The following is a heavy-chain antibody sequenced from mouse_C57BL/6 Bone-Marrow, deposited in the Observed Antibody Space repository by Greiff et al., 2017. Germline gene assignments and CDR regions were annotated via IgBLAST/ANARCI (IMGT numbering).Heavy chain of an antibody. Sequence: QVQLQQPGAELVKPGASVKLSCKASGYTFTSYWMHWVKQRPGRGLEWLGRIDPNSGGTKYNEKFKSKATLTVDKPSSTAYMQLSSLTSEDSAVYDGAQGNYLCWYFAVWGTGTTVTVSS. CDR1: GYTFTSYW. CDR3: AQGNYLCWYFAV. J-gene: IGHJ1*03. V-gene: IGHV1-72*01. D-gene: IGHD2-1*01. CDR2: IDPNSGGT.